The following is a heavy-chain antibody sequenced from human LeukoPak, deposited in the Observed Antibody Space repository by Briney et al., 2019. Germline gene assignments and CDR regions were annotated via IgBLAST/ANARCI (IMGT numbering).Heavy chain of an antibody. V-gene: IGHV3-11*04. D-gene: IGHD3-10*01. CDR3: ARVGSGSSYRPFDY. Sequence: GGSLRLSCAASGFTFSDYYMSWIRQAPGKGLEWISYISSSGITIYYADSVKGRFTISRDSAKNSLYLQMNSLRAEDTAVYYCARVGSGSSYRPFDYWGQGTLVTVSS. CDR1: GFTFSDYY. J-gene: IGHJ4*02. CDR2: ISSSGITI.